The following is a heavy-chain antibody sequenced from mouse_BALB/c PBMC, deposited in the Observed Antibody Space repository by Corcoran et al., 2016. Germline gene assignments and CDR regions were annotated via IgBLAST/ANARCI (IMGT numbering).Heavy chain of an antibody. CDR3: AMGDYYGSSYIYYAMDY. J-gene: IGHJ4*01. CDR2: INTYTGEP. V-gene: IGHV9-1*02. CDR1: GYTFPNYG. Sequence: QIQLVQSGPELKKPGETVKISCKASGYTFPNYGMNWVKQAPGNGLKWMGWINTYTGEPTYADDFKGRFAFSLETSANTAYLQINNLKNEDMATYCCAMGDYYGSSYIYYAMDYWGQGTSVTVSS. D-gene: IGHD1-1*01.